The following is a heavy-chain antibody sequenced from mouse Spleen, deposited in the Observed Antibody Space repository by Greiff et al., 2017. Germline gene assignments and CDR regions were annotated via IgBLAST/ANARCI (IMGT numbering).Heavy chain of an antibody. CDR2: ISSGGSYT. V-gene: IGHV5-9-3*01. CDR3: ARHGVTTATFDY. D-gene: IGHD1-2*01. CDR1: GFTFSSYA. Sequence: EVQLVESGGGLVKPGGSLKLSCAASGFTFSSYAMSWVRQTPEKRLEWVATISSGGSYTYYPDSVKGRFTISRDNAKNTLYLQMSSLRSEDTAMYYCARHGVTTATFDYWGQGTTLTVSS. J-gene: IGHJ2*01.